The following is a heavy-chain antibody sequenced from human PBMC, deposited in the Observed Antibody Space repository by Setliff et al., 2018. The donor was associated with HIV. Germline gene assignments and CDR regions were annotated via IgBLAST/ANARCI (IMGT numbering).Heavy chain of an antibody. CDR2: ISATGST. J-gene: IGHJ4*02. Sequence: ASETLSLTCTVSGDSMNSVSYSWSWIRQPAGKGLEWIGHISATGSTNYNPSLKSRVTMSLDTSKNQFSLNLNSVTAADAAVYFCARAREGWKPFAFDYWGQGTLVTVSS. D-gene: IGHD1-1*01. V-gene: IGHV4-61*09. CDR3: ARAREGWKPFAFDY. CDR1: GDSMNSVSYS.